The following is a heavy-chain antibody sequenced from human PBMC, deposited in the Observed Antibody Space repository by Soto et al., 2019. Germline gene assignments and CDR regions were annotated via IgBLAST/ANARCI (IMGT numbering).Heavy chain of an antibody. D-gene: IGHD2-15*01. Sequence: PGESLKISCKGSGYSFTSYWISWVRQMPGKGLEWMGRIDPSDSYTNYSPSFQGHVTISADKSISTAYLQWSSLKASDTAMYYCARHDSRRVDIVVVARGMDVWGQGTTVTVSS. CDR2: IDPSDSYT. CDR1: GYSFTSYW. CDR3: ARHDSRRVDIVVVARGMDV. V-gene: IGHV5-10-1*01. J-gene: IGHJ6*02.